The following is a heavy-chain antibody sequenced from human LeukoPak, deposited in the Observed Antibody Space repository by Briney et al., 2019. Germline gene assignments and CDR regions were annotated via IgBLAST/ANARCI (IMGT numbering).Heavy chain of an antibody. V-gene: IGHV3-73*01. CDR3: TRGREYTYGIDS. CDR2: IRSKANSYAT. Sequence: GGSLRLSCAASGFSFSGSEMHWVRQAAGKGLEWVGRIRSKANSYATAYATSVKGRFTISRDDSKNTAYLQMNSLKTEDTAVYYCTRGREYTYGIDSWGQGTLVTVSS. J-gene: IGHJ4*02. CDR1: GFSFSGSE. D-gene: IGHD5-18*01.